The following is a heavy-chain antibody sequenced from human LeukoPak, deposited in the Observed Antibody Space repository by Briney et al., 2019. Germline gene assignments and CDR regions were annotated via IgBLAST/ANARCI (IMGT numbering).Heavy chain of an antibody. D-gene: IGHD4-17*01. CDR3: ARDHHIQDYGAYQFDY. J-gene: IGHJ4*02. CDR2: IYDGGST. Sequence: GGSLRLSCAASGYAFSSNYMSWVRQAPGEGLEWVSVIYDGGSTNYADSVKGRFTISRDNAKNSLYLQMNSLRAEDTAVYYCARDHHIQDYGAYQFDYWGQGTLVTVSS. V-gene: IGHV3-53*01. CDR1: GYAFSSNY.